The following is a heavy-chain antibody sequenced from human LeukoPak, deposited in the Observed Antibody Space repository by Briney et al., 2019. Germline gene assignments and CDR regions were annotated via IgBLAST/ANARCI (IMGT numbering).Heavy chain of an antibody. V-gene: IGHV3-66*01. CDR2: IYSGGST. D-gene: IGHD6-19*01. CDR3: ASRLSSGWGVVY. Sequence: GGSLRLSCAASGFTVSSNYMSWVRQAPGKGLEWVSVIYSGGSTYYADSVKGRFTISRDNSKNTLYLQMNSMRAEDTAVYYCASRLSSGWGVVYWGQGTLVTVSS. CDR1: GFTVSSNY. J-gene: IGHJ4*02.